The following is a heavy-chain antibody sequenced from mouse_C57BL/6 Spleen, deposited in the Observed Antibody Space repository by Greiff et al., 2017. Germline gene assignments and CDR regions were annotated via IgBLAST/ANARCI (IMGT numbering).Heavy chain of an antibody. Sequence: QVQLQQSGAELVRPGASVKLSCKASGYTFTDYYLNWVKQRPGQGLEWIARIYPGSGNTYYNEKFKGKATLTAAKSSSPAYMQLSSLTSEDSAVYFCARGIGGYYEDAMDYWGQGTSVTVSS. V-gene: IGHV1-76*01. CDR3: ARGIGGYYEDAMDY. CDR2: IYPGSGNT. J-gene: IGHJ4*01. CDR1: GYTFTDYY. D-gene: IGHD2-3*01.